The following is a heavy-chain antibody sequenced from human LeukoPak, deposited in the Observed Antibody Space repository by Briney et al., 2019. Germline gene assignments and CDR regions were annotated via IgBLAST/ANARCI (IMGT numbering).Heavy chain of an antibody. J-gene: IGHJ4*02. Sequence: GGSLRLSCAASGFTFSNYWMHWVRQAPGKGLVWVSRISSDESITSYADSAKGRFTISRDNAKNTLFLQMNGLRAEDTAVYYCARVSLSSGCLSNWGQGTLVTVSS. CDR1: GFTFSNYW. CDR3: ARVSLSSGCLSN. D-gene: IGHD6-19*01. CDR2: ISSDESIT. V-gene: IGHV3-74*01.